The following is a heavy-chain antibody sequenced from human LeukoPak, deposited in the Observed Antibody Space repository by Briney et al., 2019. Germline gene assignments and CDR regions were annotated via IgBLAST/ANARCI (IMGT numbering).Heavy chain of an antibody. D-gene: IGHD3-22*01. CDR3: ARGYYYDSSGPEFDY. J-gene: IGHJ4*02. CDR1: GGPISSYY. V-gene: IGHV4-59*01. CDR2: ISYSGST. Sequence: PSETLSLTCTVPGGPISSYYWSWIRQPPGKGLEWIGYISYSGSTNSNPSLKSRVTISVDTSKNQFSLKLSSVTAADTAFYYCARGYYYDSSGPEFDYWGQGTLVTVSS.